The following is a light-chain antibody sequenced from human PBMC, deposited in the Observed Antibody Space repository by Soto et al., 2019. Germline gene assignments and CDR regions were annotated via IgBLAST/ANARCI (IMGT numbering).Light chain of an antibody. CDR3: QQYGSSWT. J-gene: IGKJ1*01. CDR2: GAS. Sequence: EIVLTQSPGTLSLSPGGRATLSCRASQSVSSTYLAWYQQKPGQAPRLLIYGASSRATGIPDRFSGSGSGTDFILTISRLEPEDFAMYYCQQYGSSWTFGQGTKVEIK. CDR1: QSVSSTY. V-gene: IGKV3-20*01.